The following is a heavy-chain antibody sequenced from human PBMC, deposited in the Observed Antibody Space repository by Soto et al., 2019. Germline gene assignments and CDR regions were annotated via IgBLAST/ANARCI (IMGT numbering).Heavy chain of an antibody. CDR1: GFTFNGAW. CDR2: VKSKVDGGSI. CDR3: SADLPDWGAYAFDY. J-gene: IGHJ4*02. D-gene: IGHD3-16*01. V-gene: IGHV3-15*07. Sequence: GGSLRLSCTASGFTFNGAWMNWVRQAPGKGLEWVGRVKSKVDGGSIDYAAPVRGRFTISRDGSRSTVDLQMNSLSAEDLAMYYCSADLPDWGAYAFDYWGQGALVTVSS.